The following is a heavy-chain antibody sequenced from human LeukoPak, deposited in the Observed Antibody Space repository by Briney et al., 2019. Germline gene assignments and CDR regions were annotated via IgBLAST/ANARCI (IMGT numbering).Heavy chain of an antibody. CDR1: GFTVSRKY. CDR2: IYSGGGT. CDR3: AGTASNPPHFDY. D-gene: IGHD4-11*01. V-gene: IGHV3-53*01. J-gene: IGHJ4*02. Sequence: TGGSLRLSCAASGFTVSRKYMSWVRQAPGKGLEWVSVIYSGGGTYYAGSVKGRFTISRDNSKNTVYLQMNSLRAEDTAVYYCAGTASNPPHFDYWGQGTLVTVSS.